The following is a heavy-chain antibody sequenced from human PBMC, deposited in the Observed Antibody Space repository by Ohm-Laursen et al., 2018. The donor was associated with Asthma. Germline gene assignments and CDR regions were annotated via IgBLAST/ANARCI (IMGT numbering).Heavy chain of an antibody. CDR3: ARLPTVTTAPYYYYGMDV. CDR1: GGSISSYY. Sequence: SETLSLTCTVSGGSISSYYWSWIRQPPGKGLEWIGYIYYSGSTNYNPSLKSRVTISVDTSKNQFSLKLSSVTAADTAVYYCARLPTVTTAPYYYYGMDVWGQGTTVTVSS. D-gene: IGHD4-17*01. CDR2: IYYSGST. V-gene: IGHV4-59*12. J-gene: IGHJ6*02.